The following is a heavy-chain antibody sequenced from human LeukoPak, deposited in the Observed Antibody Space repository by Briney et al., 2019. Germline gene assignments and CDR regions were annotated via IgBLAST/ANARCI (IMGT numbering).Heavy chain of an antibody. J-gene: IGHJ4*02. CDR3: AREPHYYDSSGYYTPYTDY. CDR2: ISSEGSKK. CDR1: GFTFSSFS. D-gene: IGHD3-22*01. Sequence: GGSLRLSCAASGFTFSSFSIHWVRQALGKGLEWVAVISSEGSKKFYADSVKGRFTISRDNSKNTLYLQMNSLGAEDTAEYYCAREPHYYDSSGYYTPYTDYWGQGTLVTVSS. V-gene: IGHV3-30-3*01.